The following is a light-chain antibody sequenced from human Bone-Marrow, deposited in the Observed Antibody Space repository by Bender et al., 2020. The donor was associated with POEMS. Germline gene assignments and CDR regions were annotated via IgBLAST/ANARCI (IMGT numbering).Light chain of an antibody. Sequence: SFAVTQPSSVSVSAGQTATITCSGHSLGEKFASWYQQKPGQSPVLVIYQDAKRPSGIHERFSGSNSGNTATLTISGTQALDEADYYCQAWDGRNVVFGGGTKLTVL. J-gene: IGLJ3*02. CDR3: QAWDGRNVV. V-gene: IGLV3-1*01. CDR1: SLGEKF. CDR2: QDA.